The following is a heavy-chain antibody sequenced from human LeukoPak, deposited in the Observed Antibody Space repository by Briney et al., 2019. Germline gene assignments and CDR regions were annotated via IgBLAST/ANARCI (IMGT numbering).Heavy chain of an antibody. CDR2: ISSSGSTI. V-gene: IGHV3-11*01. J-gene: IGHJ6*02. Sequence: GGSLRLSCAASGFTFSDYYMSWIRQAPGKGLEWVSYISSSGSTIYYADSVKGRFTISRDNAKNSLYLQMNSLRAEDTAVYYCAKHHYDVYYYYAMGVWGQGTTVTVSS. CDR1: GFTFSDYY. CDR3: AKHHYDVYYYYAMGV. D-gene: IGHD5-12*01.